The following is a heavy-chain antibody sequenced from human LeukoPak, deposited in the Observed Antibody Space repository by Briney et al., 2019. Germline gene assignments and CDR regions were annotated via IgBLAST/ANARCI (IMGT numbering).Heavy chain of an antibody. J-gene: IGHJ4*02. D-gene: IGHD3-22*01. Sequence: ASVKVSCKASGGTFSSYTISWVRQAPGQGLEWMGRIIPILGIANYAQKFQGRVTITADTSTSTVYMELSSLRSEDTAVYYCARENPYYYDSSGYSDYWGQGPLVTVSS. CDR2: IIPILGIA. CDR3: ARENPYYYDSSGYSDY. CDR1: GGTFSSYT. V-gene: IGHV1-69*04.